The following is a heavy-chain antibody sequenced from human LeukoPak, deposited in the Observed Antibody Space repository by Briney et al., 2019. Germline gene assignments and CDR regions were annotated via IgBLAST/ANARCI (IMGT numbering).Heavy chain of an antibody. D-gene: IGHD3-16*01. CDR2: SGST. CDR1: GASISSYY. V-gene: IGHV4-59*01. Sequence: SETLSLTCTVSGASISSYYWSWVRQPPGKGLEWIDSGSTNYNPSLKSRVTISVDTSKNQFSLNLRSVTAADTAVYYCARGGNYNFDSWGQGTLVTVSS. CDR3: ARGGNYNFDS. J-gene: IGHJ4*02.